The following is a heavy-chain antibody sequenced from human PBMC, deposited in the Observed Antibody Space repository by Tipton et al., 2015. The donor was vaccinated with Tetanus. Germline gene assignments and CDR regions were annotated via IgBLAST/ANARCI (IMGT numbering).Heavy chain of an antibody. V-gene: IGHV4-59*07. CDR1: GGSISSYY. J-gene: IGHJ1*01. D-gene: IGHD3-3*01. Sequence: TLSLTCTVSGGSISSYYWSWIRQPPGKGLEWIGYIYYSGSTNYNPSLKSRVTISVDTSKNQFSLKLSSVTAADTAVYYCASQGRPHDFWSGYDPTRLGYFQHWGQGTLVTVSS. CDR3: ASQGRPHDFWSGYDPTRLGYFQH. CDR2: IYYSGST.